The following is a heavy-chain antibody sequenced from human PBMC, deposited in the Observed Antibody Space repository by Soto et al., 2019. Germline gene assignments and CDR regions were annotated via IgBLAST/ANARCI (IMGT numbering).Heavy chain of an antibody. CDR2: INPSGGNT. V-gene: IGHV1-46*01. D-gene: IGHD3-22*01. J-gene: IGHJ4*02. CDR1: GFAFTSYY. CDR3: ARSIVVVTSFDY. Sequence: ASVKPTWKASGFAFTSYYMHWVRQAPGQGLEWMGIINPSGGNTKYSQKFQGRLTITRDTSASTAYMELSSLRSEDTAVYYCARSIVVVTSFDYWGQGTLVTVSS.